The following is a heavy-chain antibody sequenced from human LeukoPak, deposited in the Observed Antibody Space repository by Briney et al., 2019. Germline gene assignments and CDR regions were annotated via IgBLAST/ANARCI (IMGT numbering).Heavy chain of an antibody. J-gene: IGHJ4*02. V-gene: IGHV3-73*01. Sequence: GGSLRLSCAASGFTFSGSAMHWVRQASGKGLEWVGRIRSKANSSATAYAASVKGRFTISRDDSKNTAYLQMNSLKTEDTAVYYCTARPYDSSGYFPDYWGQGTLVTVSS. CDR1: GFTFSGSA. D-gene: IGHD3-22*01. CDR3: TARPYDSSGYFPDY. CDR2: IRSKANSSAT.